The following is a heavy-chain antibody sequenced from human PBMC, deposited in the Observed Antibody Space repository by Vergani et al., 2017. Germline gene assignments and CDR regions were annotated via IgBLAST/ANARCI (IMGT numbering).Heavy chain of an antibody. CDR1: GFTFSSYS. CDR2: ISSSSSYI. CDR3: ARAGGLVVPAAMPGDYCYGMDV. J-gene: IGHJ6*02. D-gene: IGHD2-2*01. V-gene: IGHV3-21*01. Sequence: EVQLVESGGGLVKPGGSLRLSCAASGFTFSSYSMNWVRQAPGKGLEWVSSISSSSSYIYYADSVKGRFTISRDNAKNSLYLQMNSLRAEDTAVYYCARAGGLVVPAAMPGDYCYGMDVWGQGTTVTVSS.